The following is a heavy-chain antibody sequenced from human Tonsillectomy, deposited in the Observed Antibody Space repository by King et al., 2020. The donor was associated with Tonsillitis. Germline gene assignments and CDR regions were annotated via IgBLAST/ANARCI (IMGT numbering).Heavy chain of an antibody. V-gene: IGHV1-2*02. J-gene: IGHJ5*02. CDR2: INPNSGGT. CDR1: VYTFTGYY. Sequence: QLVQSGAEVKKPGASVKVSCKASVYTFTGYYMYWVRQAPGQGLEWMGWINPNSGGTSSAQKFQGRVTMTRDTSINTVYMELSRRTSDETAVYYCARGCSCGSCYNWFDPWGQGTLVTVSS. CDR3: ARGCSCGSCYNWFDP. D-gene: IGHD2-15*01.